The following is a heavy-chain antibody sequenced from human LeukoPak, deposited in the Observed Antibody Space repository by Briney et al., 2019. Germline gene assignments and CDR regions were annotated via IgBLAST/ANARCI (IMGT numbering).Heavy chain of an antibody. CDR3: ARLVSPRGVRGVITPRSIRSDY. J-gene: IGHJ4*02. D-gene: IGHD3-10*01. CDR2: INHSGST. CDR1: GGSFSGYY. Sequence: PSQTLSLTCAVYGGSFSGYYWSWIRLPPGKGLEWIGEINHSGSTNYNPSLKSRVTISVDTSKNQFSLKLSSVTAADTAVYYCARLVSPRGVRGVITPRSIRSDYWGQGTLVTVSS. V-gene: IGHV4-34*01.